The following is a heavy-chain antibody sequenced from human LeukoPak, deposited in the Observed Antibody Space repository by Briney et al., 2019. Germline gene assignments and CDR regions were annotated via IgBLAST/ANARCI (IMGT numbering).Heavy chain of an antibody. V-gene: IGHV4-59*08. CDR3: ARRGITSFDY. CDR2: IYYSGST. Sequence: SETLSLTCAVYGGSFSGYYWSWIRQPPGKGLEWIGYIYYSGSTNYNPSLKSRVTISVDTSKNQFPLKLSSVTAADTAVYYCARRGITSFDYWGQGTLVTVSS. D-gene: IGHD3-10*01. CDR1: GGSFSGYY. J-gene: IGHJ4*02.